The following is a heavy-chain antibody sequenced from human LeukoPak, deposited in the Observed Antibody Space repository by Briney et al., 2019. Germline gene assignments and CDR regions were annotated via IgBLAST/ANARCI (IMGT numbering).Heavy chain of an antibody. V-gene: IGHV3-74*01. Sequence: GGSLRLSCAASGFTFSSYWMHWVRQAPGKGLVWVSRINSDGSSTSYADSVKGRFTISRDNAKDTLYLQMNSLRAEDTAVYYCARGLSSGYYLNVWGQGTTVTVSS. CDR3: ARGLSSGYYLNV. D-gene: IGHD3-22*01. J-gene: IGHJ6*02. CDR2: INSDGSST. CDR1: GFTFSSYW.